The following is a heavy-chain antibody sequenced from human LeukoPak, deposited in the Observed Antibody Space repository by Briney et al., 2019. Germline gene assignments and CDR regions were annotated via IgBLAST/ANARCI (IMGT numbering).Heavy chain of an antibody. CDR3: ARDSGRTSSFDY. CDR2: ISYDGSNK. Sequence: PGGSLRLSCAASGFTFSSSAMSWVRQVPGKGLEWVAVISYDGSNKYYADSVKGRFTISRDNSKNTLYLQMNSLRAEDTAVYYCARDSGRTSSFDYWGQGTLITVSS. D-gene: IGHD2-15*01. V-gene: IGHV3-30-3*01. CDR1: GFTFSSSA. J-gene: IGHJ4*02.